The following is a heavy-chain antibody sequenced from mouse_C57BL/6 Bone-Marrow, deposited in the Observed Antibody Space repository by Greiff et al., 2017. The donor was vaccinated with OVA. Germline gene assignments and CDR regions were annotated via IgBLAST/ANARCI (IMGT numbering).Heavy chain of an antibody. Sequence: EVQLVESGPGLVKPSQSLSLTCSVTGYSITSGYYWNWIRQFPGNKLEWMGYISYDGSNNYNPSLKNRISITRDTSKNQFFLKLNSVTTEDTATYYCARKGLGYGSWFAYWGQGTLVTVSA. V-gene: IGHV3-6*01. CDR1: GYSITSGYY. D-gene: IGHD2-2*01. J-gene: IGHJ3*01. CDR2: ISYDGSN. CDR3: ARKGLGYGSWFAY.